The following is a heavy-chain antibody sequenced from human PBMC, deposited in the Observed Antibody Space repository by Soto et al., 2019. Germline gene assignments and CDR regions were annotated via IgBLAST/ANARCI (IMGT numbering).Heavy chain of an antibody. CDR2: IKSKTDGGTT. CDR3: TAITGTPQNYGMGV. Sequence: PGGSLRLSCAASGFTFSNAWMSLVRQSPGKGLEWVGRIKSKTDGGTTDYAAPVKGRFTISRDDSKNTLYLQMNSLKTEDTAVYYCTAITGTPQNYGMGVWCQGRSFTVSS. J-gene: IGHJ6*02. CDR1: GFTFSNAW. V-gene: IGHV3-15*01. D-gene: IGHD1-20*01.